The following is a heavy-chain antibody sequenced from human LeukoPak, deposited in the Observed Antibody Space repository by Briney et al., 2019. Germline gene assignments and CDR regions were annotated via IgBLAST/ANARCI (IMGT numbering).Heavy chain of an antibody. Sequence: GASVKVSCKASGYTFTSYDINWVRQATGQGLEWMGWINPNSGGTNYAQKFQGRVTMTRDTSISTAYMELSRLRSDDTAVYYCARAFDYGDYVNWFDPWGQGTLVTVSS. D-gene: IGHD4-17*01. V-gene: IGHV1-2*02. CDR3: ARAFDYGDYVNWFDP. J-gene: IGHJ5*02. CDR2: INPNSGGT. CDR1: GYTFTSYD.